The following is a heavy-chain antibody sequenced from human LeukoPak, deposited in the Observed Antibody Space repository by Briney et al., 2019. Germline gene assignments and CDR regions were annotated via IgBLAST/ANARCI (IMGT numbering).Heavy chain of an antibody. CDR2: MLDTVTT. CDR1: GASMNTHY. D-gene: IGHD5-18*01. CDR3: ATIKRGNIFGYFDF. Sequence: ASETLSLTCAVSGASMNTHYWSWIRQPPGKGLEWIGYMLDTVTTKDNPSLKSRFTLSADTSKNQFSLRLTSVTAADTAVYYCATIKRGNIFGYFDFWARESRSPFPQ. J-gene: IGHJ4*02. V-gene: IGHV4-59*11.